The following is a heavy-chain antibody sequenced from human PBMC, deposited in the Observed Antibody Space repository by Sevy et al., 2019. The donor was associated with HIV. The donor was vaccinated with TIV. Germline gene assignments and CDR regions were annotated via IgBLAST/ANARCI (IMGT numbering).Heavy chain of an antibody. J-gene: IGHJ3*02. Sequence: KQSQTLSLTCAISGDSVSTNSAAWNWIRQSPSRGLEWLGRTYYRPRWYNDYAPSVRSRITINPDTSKNQLSLQLNSVTPEDTAVYYCAREGKDAFDIWGQGTMVTVS. CDR1: GDSVSTNSAA. CDR2: TYYRPRWYN. CDR3: AREGKDAFDI. D-gene: IGHD3-10*01. V-gene: IGHV6-1*01.